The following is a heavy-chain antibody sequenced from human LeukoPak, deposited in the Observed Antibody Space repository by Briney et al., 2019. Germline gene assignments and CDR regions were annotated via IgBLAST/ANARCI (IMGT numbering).Heavy chain of an antibody. V-gene: IGHV4-34*01. Sequence: SETLSLTCAVYGGSFSGYYWSWIRQPPGKGLEWIGSIYYSGSTYYNPSLKSRVTISVDTSKNQFSLKLSSVTAADTAVYYCARLSRGSGSYRVDPWGQGTLVTVSS. J-gene: IGHJ5*02. D-gene: IGHD3-10*01. CDR1: GGSFSGYY. CDR2: IYYSGST. CDR3: ARLSRGSGSYRVDP.